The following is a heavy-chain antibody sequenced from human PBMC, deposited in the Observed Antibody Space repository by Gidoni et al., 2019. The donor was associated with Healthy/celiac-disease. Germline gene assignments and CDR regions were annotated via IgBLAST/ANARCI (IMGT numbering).Heavy chain of an antibody. Sequence: EVQLVESGGGLVKPGGSLRLSCAASGFPFSNAWMSWVRQAPGKGLELVGRIKSKTDGGTTDYAAPVKGRLAISRDDSKNTLYLQMNSLKTEDTAVYYCTTDVGYSNFKNWGQGTLVTVSS. V-gene: IGHV3-15*01. CDR2: IKSKTDGGTT. CDR3: TTDVGYSNFKN. J-gene: IGHJ4*02. CDR1: GFPFSNAW. D-gene: IGHD4-4*01.